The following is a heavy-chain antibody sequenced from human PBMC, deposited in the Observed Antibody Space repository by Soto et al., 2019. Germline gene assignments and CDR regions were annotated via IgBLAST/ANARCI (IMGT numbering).Heavy chain of an antibody. V-gene: IGHV4-31*03. CDR3: ARDYRRGFDY. Sequence: TLSLTCTVSGGSISSGGYYWSWIRQHPGKSLEWIGYIYYSGSTYYNPSLKSRVTISVDTSKNQFSLKLSSVTAADTAVYYCARDYRRGFDYWGQGTLVTVSS. D-gene: IGHD3-16*02. J-gene: IGHJ4*02. CDR1: GGSISSGGYY. CDR2: IYYSGST.